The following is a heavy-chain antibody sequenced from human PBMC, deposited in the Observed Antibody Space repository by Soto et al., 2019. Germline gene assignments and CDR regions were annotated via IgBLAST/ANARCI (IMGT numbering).Heavy chain of an antibody. CDR1: GYSFTNFW. J-gene: IGHJ6*04. D-gene: IGHD4-17*01. CDR3: ARHRGVTTSYYYYGMDV. CDR2: IYPGDSDT. V-gene: IGHV5-51*01. Sequence: PGESLKISCKDSGYSFTNFWIAWVRQLPGKGLEWIGIIYPGDSDTRYSPSFQGQVTISADKSISTAYLQWSSLKASDTAMYYCARHRGVTTSYYYYGMDVWGKGTTVTVSS.